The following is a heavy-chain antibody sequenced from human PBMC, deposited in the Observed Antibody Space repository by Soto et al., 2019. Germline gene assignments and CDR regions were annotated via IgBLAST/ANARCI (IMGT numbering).Heavy chain of an antibody. CDR3: AKDLYRYSGSYYLESDY. CDR2: ISYDGSNK. CDR1: GFTFSSYG. V-gene: IGHV3-30*18. Sequence: GGSLRLSCAASGFTFSSYGMHWVRQAPGKGLEWVAVISYDGSNKYYADSVKGRFTISRDNSKNTLYLQMNSLRAEDTAVYYCAKDLYRYSGSYYLESDYWGQGTLVTVSS. D-gene: IGHD1-26*01. J-gene: IGHJ4*02.